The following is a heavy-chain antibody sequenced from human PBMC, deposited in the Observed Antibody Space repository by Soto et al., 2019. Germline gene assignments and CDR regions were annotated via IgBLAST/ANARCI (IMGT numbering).Heavy chain of an antibody. CDR2: IYYSGST. V-gene: IGHV4-39*01. Sequence: SETLSLTCTVSGGSISSSSYYWGWIRQPPGKGLEWIGSIYYSGSTYYNPSLKSRVTISVDTSKNQFSLKLSSVTAADTAVYYCARRRTGGYFMDVWGKGTTVTVSS. CDR3: ARRRTGGYFMDV. J-gene: IGHJ6*03. CDR1: GGSISSSSYY. D-gene: IGHD2-15*01.